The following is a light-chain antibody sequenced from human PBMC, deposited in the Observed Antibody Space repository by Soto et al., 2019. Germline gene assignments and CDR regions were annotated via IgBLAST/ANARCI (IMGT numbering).Light chain of an antibody. CDR3: CSYAGDSAWV. V-gene: IGLV2-23*01. J-gene: IGLJ3*02. CDR1: SSDVGSYNF. CDR2: EGS. Sequence: QSALTQPASVSGSPGQSITISCTGTSSDVGSYNFVSWYQQHPGKAPKLMIYEGSKRPSGVSNLFSGSKSGNTACLTISVLQAEDEADYYCCSYAGDSAWVFGGGTKLTVL.